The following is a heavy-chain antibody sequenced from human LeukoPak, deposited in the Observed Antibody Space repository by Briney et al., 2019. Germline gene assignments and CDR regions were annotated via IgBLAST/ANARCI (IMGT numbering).Heavy chain of an antibody. CDR3: ARCRRATLYYFDY. D-gene: IGHD5-12*01. CDR2: ISSNGGRT. CDR1: GFTFFSNYA. Sequence: GGSLRLSCAASGFTFFSNYAMHWVRQAPGKGLEYVSGISSNGGRTYYANSVKGRFTISRDNSKNTLYLQMGSLRAEDMAVYYCARCRRATLYYFDYWGQGTLVTVSS. J-gene: IGHJ4*02. V-gene: IGHV3-64*01.